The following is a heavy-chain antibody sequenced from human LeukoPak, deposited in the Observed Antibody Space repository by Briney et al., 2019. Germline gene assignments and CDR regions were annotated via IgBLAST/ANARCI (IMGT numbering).Heavy chain of an antibody. CDR3: ARDPSYGYGYKLPWYYYMDV. D-gene: IGHD5-18*01. Sequence: GGSLRLSWAASGFTFGSYARNWVGRAQGRGLECVSAISSNGGSTYYANSVKGRFTISRDNSKNTLYLQMGSLRAEDMAVYYCARDPSYGYGYKLPWYYYMDVWGKGTTVTVSS. V-gene: IGHV3-64*01. CDR2: ISSNGGST. CDR1: GFTFGSYA. J-gene: IGHJ6*03.